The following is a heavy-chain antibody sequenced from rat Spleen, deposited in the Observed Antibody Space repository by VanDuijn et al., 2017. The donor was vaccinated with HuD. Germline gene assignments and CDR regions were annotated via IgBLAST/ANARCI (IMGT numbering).Heavy chain of an antibody. Sequence: EVQLQESGPGLVKPSQSLSLTCSVTGYTITSGYDWNWIRKFPGNKMEWMGYINYSGSTNYNPSLKGRISITSDTSNNQFFLQFYSISTEDTATYYCTRGYNSNFDYWGHGVMVTVSS. CDR3: TRGYNSNFDY. V-gene: IGHV3-4*01. CDR2: INYSGST. CDR1: GYTITSGY. D-gene: IGHD4-3*01. J-gene: IGHJ2*01.